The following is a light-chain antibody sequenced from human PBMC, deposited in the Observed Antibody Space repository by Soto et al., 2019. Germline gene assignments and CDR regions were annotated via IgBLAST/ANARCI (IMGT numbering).Light chain of an antibody. CDR2: EVS. Sequence: QSALTQPASVSESPGQSITISCTGTSSDVGGYNYVSWYQQHPGKAPKLMIYEVSNRPSGVSNRFSGSKSGNTASLTISGLQAEDEADYYCSSYTSSSTLSVVFGGGTKVTVL. CDR3: SSYTSSSTLSVV. V-gene: IGLV2-14*01. CDR1: SSDVGGYNY. J-gene: IGLJ2*01.